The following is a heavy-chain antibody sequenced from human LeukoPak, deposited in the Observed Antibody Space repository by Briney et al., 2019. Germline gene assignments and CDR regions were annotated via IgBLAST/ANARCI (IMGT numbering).Heavy chain of an antibody. CDR3: AKGLRTGVGPYMGYHYYMDV. J-gene: IGHJ6*03. V-gene: IGHV3-23*01. D-gene: IGHD3-16*01. CDR2: INDNGAGT. CDR1: GFTFSSYA. Sequence: GGSLRLSCAASGFTFSSYAMSWVRQAPGKGLKWVSTINDNGAGTYYADSVKGRFTISRDNSYNTVSLQMNSLRDEGTGVYYCAKGLRTGVGPYMGYHYYMDVWGKGATVTVSS.